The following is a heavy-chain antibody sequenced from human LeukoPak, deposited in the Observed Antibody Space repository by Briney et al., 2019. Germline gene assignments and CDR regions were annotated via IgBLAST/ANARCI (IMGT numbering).Heavy chain of an antibody. Sequence: GGSLRPSCAASGFTFSSYSMNWVRQAPGKGLEWVSSISSSSSDISYADSVKGRFTISRDNAKSSLLLQMNSLRAEDTAVYYCARAPKGWIVTAISFDYWGQGTLVTVSS. V-gene: IGHV3-21*01. CDR2: ISSSSSDI. CDR1: GFTFSSYS. CDR3: ARAPKGWIVTAISFDY. J-gene: IGHJ4*02. D-gene: IGHD5-12*01.